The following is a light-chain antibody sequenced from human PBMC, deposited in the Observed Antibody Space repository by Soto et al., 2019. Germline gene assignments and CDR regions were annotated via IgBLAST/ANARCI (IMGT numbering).Light chain of an antibody. CDR3: CSYAGSGVV. CDR2: EGS. Sequence: QAVLTQPASVSGSPGQSITISCTGASSDVGTYNLVSWYQQHPGKAPKLMIYEGSKRPSGVSNRFSGSKSGNTASLTISGLQAEDEAEYYCCSYAGSGVVFGGGTQLTVL. J-gene: IGLJ2*01. CDR1: SSDVGTYNL. V-gene: IGLV2-23*01.